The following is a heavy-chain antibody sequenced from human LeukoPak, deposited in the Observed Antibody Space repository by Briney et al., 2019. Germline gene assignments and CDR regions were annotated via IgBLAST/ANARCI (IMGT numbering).Heavy chain of an antibody. CDR2: IRQDGSEK. V-gene: IGHV3-7*03. CDR1: GFTFSSYW. Sequence: PGGALRLSCAASGFTFSSYWMSWGRQAPGKGLEWVANIRQDGSEKYYVGSVKGRFTISRDNAKNSLYLQMNSLRAEDTAVYYCARERIVVVPAAIDYWGQGTLVTVSS. D-gene: IGHD2-2*01. J-gene: IGHJ4*02. CDR3: ARERIVVVPAAIDY.